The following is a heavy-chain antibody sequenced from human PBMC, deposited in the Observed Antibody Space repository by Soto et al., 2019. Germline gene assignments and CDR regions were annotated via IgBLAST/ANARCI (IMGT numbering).Heavy chain of an antibody. J-gene: IGHJ6*01. CDR2: ISGYNGQT. Sequence: QVQLVQSGPEVKNPGASVKVSCKASGYSFTSYGISWVRQAPGQGLEWMGWISGYNGQTNYAQRFRNRVTFTTETSTNPAYIEMSSLRTEETAIYYCARDGRKELWVDGLNAMDVWGQGTTVTVSS. D-gene: IGHD1-26*01. CDR1: GYSFTSYG. V-gene: IGHV1-18*01. CDR3: ARDGRKELWVDGLNAMDV.